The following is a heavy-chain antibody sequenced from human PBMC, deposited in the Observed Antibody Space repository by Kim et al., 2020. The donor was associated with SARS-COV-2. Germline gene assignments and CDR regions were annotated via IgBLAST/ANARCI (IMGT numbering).Heavy chain of an antibody. J-gene: IGHJ4*02. CDR3: ARSTGPLDF. Sequence: SNIYYADSVKGRFTISRDEAKNSLYLQMNSLRDEDTAVYYCARSTGPLDFWGRGTLVTVSS. D-gene: IGHD4-17*01. CDR2: SNI. V-gene: IGHV3-48*02.